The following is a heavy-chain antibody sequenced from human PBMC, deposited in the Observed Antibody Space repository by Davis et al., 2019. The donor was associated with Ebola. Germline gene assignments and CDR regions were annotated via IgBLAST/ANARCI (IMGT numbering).Heavy chain of an antibody. CDR2: IYYSGST. CDR3: ARGTYTVQWVDY. V-gene: IGHV4-59*01. Sequence: PSETLSLTCTVSGGSISSYYWSWIRQPPGKGLEWIGYIYYSGSTNYNPSLKSRVTISVDTSKNQFSLKLSSVTAADTAVYYCARGTYTVQWVDYWGQGTLVTVSS. CDR1: GGSISSYY. D-gene: IGHD4-17*01. J-gene: IGHJ4*02.